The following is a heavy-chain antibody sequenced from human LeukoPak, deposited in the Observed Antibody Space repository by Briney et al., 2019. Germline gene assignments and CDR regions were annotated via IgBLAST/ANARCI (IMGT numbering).Heavy chain of an antibody. V-gene: IGHV1-2*02. CDR3: ARAWFTMVRGVVGY. CDR2: INPNSGGT. D-gene: IGHD3-10*01. J-gene: IGHJ4*02. CDR1: GYTFTGYY. Sequence: ASVKVSCKASGYTFTGYYMHWVRQAPGQGLEWMGWINPNSGGTNYAQKFQGRVTMSRDTSTSTAYMELSRLRSDDTAVYYCARAWFTMVRGVVGYWGQGTLVTVSS.